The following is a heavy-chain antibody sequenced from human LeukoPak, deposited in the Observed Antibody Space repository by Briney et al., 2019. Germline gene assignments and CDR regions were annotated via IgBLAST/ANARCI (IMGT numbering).Heavy chain of an antibody. J-gene: IGHJ6*03. CDR1: GFTFSSYG. CDR2: ISYDGSNK. V-gene: IGHV3-30*18. Sequence: GGSLRLSCAASGFTFSSYGMHWVRQAPGKGLEWVAVISYDGSNKYYADSVKGRFTISRDNSKNTLYLQMNSLRAEDTAVYYCAKSSSYDYYYYMDVWGKGTTVTISS. CDR3: AKSSSYDYYYYMDV. D-gene: IGHD6-13*01.